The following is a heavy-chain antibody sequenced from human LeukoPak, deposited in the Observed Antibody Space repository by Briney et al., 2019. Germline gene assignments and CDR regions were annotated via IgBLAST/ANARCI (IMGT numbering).Heavy chain of an antibody. Sequence: GGSLGLSCAASGFTFSSYSMNWVRQAPGKGLEWVSYISSSGSTIYYADSVKGRFTISRDNAKNSLYLQMNSLRAEDTAVYYCASHRYSSGIDYWGQGTLVTVSS. J-gene: IGHJ4*02. V-gene: IGHV3-48*04. CDR3: ASHRYSSGIDY. D-gene: IGHD6-19*01. CDR1: GFTFSSYS. CDR2: ISSSGSTI.